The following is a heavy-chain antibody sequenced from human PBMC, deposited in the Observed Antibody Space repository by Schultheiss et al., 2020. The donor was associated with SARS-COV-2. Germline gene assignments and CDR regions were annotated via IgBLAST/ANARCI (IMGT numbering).Heavy chain of an antibody. Sequence: SETLSLTCTVSGGSISSGSYYWSWIRQPAGKGLEWIGRIYTSGSTNYNPSLKSRVTISVDTSKNQFSLKLSSVTAADTALYYCARGNWNYSHSYYYYGMDVWGQGTTVTVSS. CDR2: IYTSGST. CDR1: GGSISSGSYY. CDR3: ARGNWNYSHSYYYYGMDV. J-gene: IGHJ6*02. D-gene: IGHD1-7*01. V-gene: IGHV4-61*02.